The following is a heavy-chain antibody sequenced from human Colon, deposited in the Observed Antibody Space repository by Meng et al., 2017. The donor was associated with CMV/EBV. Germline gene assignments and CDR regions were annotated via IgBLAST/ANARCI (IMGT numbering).Heavy chain of an antibody. CDR1: KFTFSDYF. J-gene: IGHJ3*02. Sequence: GGSLRLSCTASKFTFSDYFTAWLRQAPGKGLEWISYISGGSNTIYYADSVKGRFTISRDNTIDSLFLQMGDLRAEDTAVYYCARDHRGVGTAFDIWGQGTMVTVSS. D-gene: IGHD2-8*01. CDR2: ISGGSNTI. CDR3: ARDHRGVGTAFDI. V-gene: IGHV3-11*04.